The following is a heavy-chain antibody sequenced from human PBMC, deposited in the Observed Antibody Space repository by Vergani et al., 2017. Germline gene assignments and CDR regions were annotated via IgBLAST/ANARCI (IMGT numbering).Heavy chain of an antibody. D-gene: IGHD4-23*01. CDR3: ARDINYGCKGPPYYYYYYGMDV. V-gene: IGHV1-46*01. CDR2: INPSGGST. Sequence: QVQLVQSGAEVKKPGASVKVSCKASGYTFTSYYMHWVRQAPGQGLEWMGIINPSGGSTSYAQKFQGRVTMTRDTSTSTVYMELSSLRSEDTAVYYCARDINYGCKGPPYYYYYYGMDVWGQGTTVTGSS. CDR1: GYTFTSYY. J-gene: IGHJ6*02.